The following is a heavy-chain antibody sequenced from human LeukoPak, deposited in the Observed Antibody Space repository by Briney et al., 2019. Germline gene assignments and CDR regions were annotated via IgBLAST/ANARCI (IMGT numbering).Heavy chain of an antibody. D-gene: IGHD3-22*01. CDR1: GFTFPNYA. CDR2: IASDGRTK. CDR3: ARSSGSYRPFDS. V-gene: IGHV3-48*03. Sequence: GGSLRLSCAASGFTFPNYAMTWVRQAPGKGPEWVSHIASDGRTKYCADSVKGRFTISRDDAKNSLYLQMNSLRAEDTAVYYCARSSGSYRPFDSWGQGTLVTVSS. J-gene: IGHJ4*02.